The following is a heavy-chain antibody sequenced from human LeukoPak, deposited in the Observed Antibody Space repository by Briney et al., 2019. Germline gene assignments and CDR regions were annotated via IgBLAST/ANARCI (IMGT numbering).Heavy chain of an antibody. CDR3: AMSYSSSSVVAFDI. V-gene: IGHV3-23*01. D-gene: IGHD6-6*01. CDR1: GFTFSSYA. J-gene: IGHJ3*02. Sequence: GGSLRLSCVASGFTFSSYATNWARQVPGKGLEWVSAISGSGGSTFYVDSVKGRFTISRDNSKNTLSLQMNSLRAEDTAVYYCAMSYSSSSVVAFDIWGQGTMVTVSS. CDR2: ISGSGGST.